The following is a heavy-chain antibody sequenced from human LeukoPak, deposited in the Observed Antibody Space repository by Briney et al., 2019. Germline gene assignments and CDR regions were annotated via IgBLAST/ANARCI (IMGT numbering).Heavy chain of an antibody. CDR3: ARLGGPGTYYDFWSGYYIDY. Sequence: GGSLRLSCAASGFTFSSYAMSWVCQAPGKGLEWVSAISGSGGSTYYADSVKGRFTISRDNSKNTLSLQMNSLRAEDTAVYYCARLGGPGTYYDFWSGYYIDYWGQGTLVTVSS. J-gene: IGHJ4*02. D-gene: IGHD3-3*01. CDR2: ISGSGGST. CDR1: GFTFSSYA. V-gene: IGHV3-23*01.